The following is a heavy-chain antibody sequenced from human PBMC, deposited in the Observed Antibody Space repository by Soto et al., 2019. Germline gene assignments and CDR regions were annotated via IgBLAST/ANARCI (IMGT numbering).Heavy chain of an antibody. V-gene: IGHV3-11*05. CDR2: IGSRSAYV. CDR3: ARAMVVAAPYFDY. D-gene: IGHD2-15*01. Sequence: PGGSLRLSCAASGFTFSDYYMSWIRQAPGKGLEWISLIGSRSAYVRYADSVKARFSTSRDNAENSLYLQLSSLRAEDTAVYYCARAMVVAAPYFDYWGQGVLVTVSS. CDR1: GFTFSDYY. J-gene: IGHJ4*02.